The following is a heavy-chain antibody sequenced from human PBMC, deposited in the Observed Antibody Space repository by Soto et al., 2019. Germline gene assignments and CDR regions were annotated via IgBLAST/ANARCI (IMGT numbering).Heavy chain of an antibody. J-gene: IGHJ5*02. CDR2: IILALGTP. CDR3: GRYCTNTKCRGGYYLDL. CDR1: GDSFTNYA. V-gene: IGHV1-69*01. Sequence: QVLLVQSGAEMKQPGSSVSVSCRASGDSFTNYAFTWVRQAPGQGPEWLGGIILALGTPHYSQRFQGRLTITAEESLSTVYMELGSLRLDDTAVYYCGRYCTNTKCRGGYYLDLWGQGTLLTVSS. D-gene: IGHD2-8*01.